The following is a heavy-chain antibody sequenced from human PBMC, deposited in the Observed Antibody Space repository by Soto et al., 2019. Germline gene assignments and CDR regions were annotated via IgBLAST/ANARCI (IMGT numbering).Heavy chain of an antibody. Sequence: QVQLVQSGAEVKKPGSSVKVSCKASGGTFSSYTISWVRQAPGQGLEWMGRIIPILGIANYAQKFQGRVTITADKSTSTAYMELSSLRSEDTAVYSCARANTMVFGDKRYMDVWGKGTTATVSS. J-gene: IGHJ6*03. V-gene: IGHV1-69*02. CDR3: ARANTMVFGDKRYMDV. CDR1: GGTFSSYT. CDR2: IIPILGIA. D-gene: IGHD3-10*01.